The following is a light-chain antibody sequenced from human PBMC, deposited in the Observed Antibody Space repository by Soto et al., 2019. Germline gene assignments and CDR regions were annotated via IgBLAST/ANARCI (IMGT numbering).Light chain of an antibody. V-gene: IGKV1-5*01. CDR3: QHYNSYSWT. CDR2: DAS. Sequence: DIQMTQSPSTLSASVGDRVTITCRASQSITIWLAWYQQKPGKVPKLLIFDASSLDSGVPSRFSGSGSGTEFTLTISILQPDDFATYYCQHYNSYSWTFGQGTKVEIK. J-gene: IGKJ1*01. CDR1: QSITIW.